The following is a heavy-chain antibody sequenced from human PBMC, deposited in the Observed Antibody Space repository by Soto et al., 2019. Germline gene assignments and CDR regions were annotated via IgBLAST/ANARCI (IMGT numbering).Heavy chain of an antibody. J-gene: IGHJ4*02. Sequence: TSETLSLTCTVSGGSISSGDYYWSWIRQHPGKGLEWIGYIYYSGSTYYNPSLKSRVTISVDTSKNQFSLKLSSVTAADTAVYYCATYGSGSYKPTTFDYWGQGTLVTVSS. CDR3: ATYGSGSYKPTTFDY. CDR2: IYYSGST. V-gene: IGHV4-31*03. D-gene: IGHD3-10*01. CDR1: GGSISSGDYY.